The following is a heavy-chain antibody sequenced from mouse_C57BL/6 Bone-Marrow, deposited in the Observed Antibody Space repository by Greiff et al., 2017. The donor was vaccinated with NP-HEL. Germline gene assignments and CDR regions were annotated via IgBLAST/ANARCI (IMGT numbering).Heavy chain of an antibody. CDR2: INPSNGGT. V-gene: IGHV1-53*01. CDR3: GRGGGYYYGSGWYFDV. Sequence: QVQLKQPGTELVKPGASVKLSCKASGYTFTSYWMHWVKQRPGQGLEWIGNINPSNGGTNYNEKFKSKATLTVDKSSSTAYMQLRSLTSEDSAVYYCGRGGGYYYGSGWYFDVWGTGTTVTVSS. CDR1: GYTFTSYW. J-gene: IGHJ1*03. D-gene: IGHD1-1*01.